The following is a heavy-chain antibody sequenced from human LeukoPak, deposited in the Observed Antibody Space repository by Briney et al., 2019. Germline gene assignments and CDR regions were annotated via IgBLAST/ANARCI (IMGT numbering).Heavy chain of an antibody. V-gene: IGHV5-51*01. CDR2: IYPGDSDT. CDR1: GYSFTTYW. J-gene: IGHJ4*02. D-gene: IGHD2-21*02. Sequence: PGESLKISCKGSGYSFTTYWIGWVRQMPGKGLEWMGIIYPGDSDTRYSPSFQGQVTISADKSISTAYLQWSSLKASDTAMYYCATTHCGGDCYYSYFDYWGQGTLVTVSS. CDR3: ATTHCGGDCYYSYFDY.